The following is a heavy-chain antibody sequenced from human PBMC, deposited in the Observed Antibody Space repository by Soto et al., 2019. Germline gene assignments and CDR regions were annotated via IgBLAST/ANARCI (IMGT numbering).Heavy chain of an antibody. CDR2: IYYSGST. Sequence: SETLSLTCTVSGGSISSSSYYWGWIRQPPGKGLEWIGSIYYSGSTYYNPSLKSRVTISVDTSKNQFSLKLSSVTAADTAVYYCARRSLDILTNYFDXWGQGTLVTVSS. D-gene: IGHD3-9*01. J-gene: IGHJ4*02. V-gene: IGHV4-39*01. CDR3: ARRSLDILTNYFDX. CDR1: GGSISSSSYY.